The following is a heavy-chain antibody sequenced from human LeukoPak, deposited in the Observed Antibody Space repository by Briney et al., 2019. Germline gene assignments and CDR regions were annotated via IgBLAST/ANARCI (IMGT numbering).Heavy chain of an antibody. CDR1: GFTFDDYT. Sequence: GGSLRLSCAASGFTFDDYTMHWVRQAPGKGLEWVSLISWDGGSTYYADSVKGRFTISRDNAKTSLYLQMNSLRAEDTAVYYCIVLAVTGTLGFDYWGQGALVTVSS. V-gene: IGHV3-43*01. D-gene: IGHD6-19*01. CDR3: IVLAVTGTLGFDY. CDR2: ISWDGGST. J-gene: IGHJ4*02.